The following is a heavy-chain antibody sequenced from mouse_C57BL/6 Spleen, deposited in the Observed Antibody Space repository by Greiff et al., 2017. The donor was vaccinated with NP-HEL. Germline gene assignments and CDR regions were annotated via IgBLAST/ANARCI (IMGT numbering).Heavy chain of an antibody. J-gene: IGHJ1*03. Sequence: LVESGAELVKPGASVKMSCKASGYTFTTYPIEWMKQNHGKSLEWIGNFHPYNDDTKYNEKFKGKATLTVEKSSSTVYLELSRLPSDDSAVYYCARRGHYYYGSSYDWYFDVWGTGTTVTVSS. D-gene: IGHD1-1*01. CDR2: FHPYNDDT. CDR3: ARRGHYYYGSSYDWYFDV. V-gene: IGHV1-47*01. CDR1: GYTFTTYP.